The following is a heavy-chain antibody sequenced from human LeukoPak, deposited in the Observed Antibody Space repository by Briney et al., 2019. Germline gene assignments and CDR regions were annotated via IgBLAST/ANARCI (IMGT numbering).Heavy chain of an antibody. D-gene: IGHD1-1*01. CDR1: GYTFTSSD. V-gene: IGHV1-8*01. CDR2: MNPNSGNT. Sequence: TSVKVSCKASGYTFTSSDINWVRQATGQGLEWMGWMNPNSGNTGYAQKFQGRVTMTRDVSTSTAYMESTNLRSEDTATYYCARLSKAYNWDEYYYYYFLNGWGKGTTVIVSS. J-gene: IGHJ6*03. CDR3: ARLSKAYNWDEYYYYYFLNG.